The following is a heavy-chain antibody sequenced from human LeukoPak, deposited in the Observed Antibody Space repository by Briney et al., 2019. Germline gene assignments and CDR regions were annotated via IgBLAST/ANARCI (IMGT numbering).Heavy chain of an antibody. Sequence: KTSETLSLTCTVSGGSISSGSYYWSWIRQPAGKGLEWIGHIYTSGSTKYNPSLKSQVTISADTSKNQFSLKLSSVTAADTAVYYCARDFVIAATTEYFQYWGQGTLVTVSS. CDR3: ARDFVIAATTEYFQY. J-gene: IGHJ1*01. CDR2: IYTSGST. V-gene: IGHV4-61*09. CDR1: GGSISSGSYY. D-gene: IGHD6-13*01.